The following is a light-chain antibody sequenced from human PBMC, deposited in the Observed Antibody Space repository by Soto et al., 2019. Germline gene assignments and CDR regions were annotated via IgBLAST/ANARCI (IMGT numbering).Light chain of an antibody. CDR3: SSFAGSNIL. CDR1: SSDVGGYNY. V-gene: IGLV2-8*01. CDR2: EVT. J-gene: IGLJ2*01. Sequence: QSVLTQPPSASGSPGQSVTISCTGTSSDVGGYNYVSWYQHHPGKAPKLMIYEVTKRPSGVPDLFSASKSGNTASLTVSGLQAEDEADYYCSSFAGSNILFGGGTKLTVL.